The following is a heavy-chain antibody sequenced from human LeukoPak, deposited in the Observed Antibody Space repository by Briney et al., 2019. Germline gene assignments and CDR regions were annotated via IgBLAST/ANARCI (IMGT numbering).Heavy chain of an antibody. J-gene: IGHJ4*02. CDR1: GYTFTSYA. V-gene: IGHV7-4-1*02. CDR3: ARDRVGYGSGSRRFDY. Sequence: ASVKVSCKASGYTFTSYAMNWVRQAPGQGLEWMGWINTNTGNPTYAQGFTGRFVFSLDTSVSTAYLQISSLKAEDTAVNYCARDRVGYGSGSRRFDYWGQGTLVTVSS. D-gene: IGHD3-10*01. CDR2: INTNTGNP.